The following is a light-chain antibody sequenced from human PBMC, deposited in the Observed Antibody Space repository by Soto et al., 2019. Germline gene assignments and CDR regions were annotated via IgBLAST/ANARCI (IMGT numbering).Light chain of an antibody. Sequence: EVVMTQSPATLSVSPGDKATLSCRASQSVSSHLAWYQQKPCQAPRLLIYGASTRASGVPARFSGSGSGTAFTLTSNSLQSEDFAIYYCQQYDDWRLLTFGGGTKVEI. J-gene: IGKJ4*01. V-gene: IGKV3-15*01. CDR1: QSVSSH. CDR2: GAS. CDR3: QQYDDWRLLT.